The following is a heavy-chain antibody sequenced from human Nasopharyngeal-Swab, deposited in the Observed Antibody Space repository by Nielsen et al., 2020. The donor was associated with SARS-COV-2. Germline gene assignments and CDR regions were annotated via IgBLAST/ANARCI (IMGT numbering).Heavy chain of an antibody. CDR1: GYTFTSYY. J-gene: IGHJ4*02. Sequence: ASVKVSCKASGYTFTSYYMHWVRQAPGQGLEWMGVINPSGGSTSYAQKFQGRVTMTRDTSTSTVYMELSSLRSEDTAVYYCAREEAVAGRIDYWGQGTLVTVSS. V-gene: IGHV1-46*01. CDR3: AREEAVAGRIDY. D-gene: IGHD6-19*01. CDR2: INPSGGST.